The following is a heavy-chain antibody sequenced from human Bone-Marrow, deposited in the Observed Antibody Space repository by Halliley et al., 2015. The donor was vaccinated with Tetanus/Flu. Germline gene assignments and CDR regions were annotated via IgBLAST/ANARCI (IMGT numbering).Heavy chain of an antibody. Sequence: QLVQSGSVLKKPGESLRISCKVSGFSFANYWISWVRQVPGKGLEWMGVIYPGDFDTRYSESFQGRITISADRSISTTYLQWGSRRPSDTAIYFCAKQGEVGSNYGLDVWGQGTTVTVSS. V-gene: IGHV5-51*01. J-gene: IGHJ6*02. CDR3: AKQGEVGSNYGLDV. CDR1: GFSFANYW. CDR2: IYPGDFDT. D-gene: IGHD1-26*01.